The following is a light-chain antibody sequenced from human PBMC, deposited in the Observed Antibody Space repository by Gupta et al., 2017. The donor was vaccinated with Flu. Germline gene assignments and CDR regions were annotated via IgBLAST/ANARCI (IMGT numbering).Light chain of an antibody. CDR2: GAS. V-gene: IGKV3-20*01. CDR1: QSINSHY. CDR3: QQYFGSPRT. Sequence: EIVLTQSPGTLSLSPGERATLSCRASQSINSHYLAWYQQKPGQAPRLLIYGASRRATGIPDRFGGSGSGTDFTLTISRREPEDFAIYYCQQYFGSPRTFGQGMKVEI. J-gene: IGKJ1*01.